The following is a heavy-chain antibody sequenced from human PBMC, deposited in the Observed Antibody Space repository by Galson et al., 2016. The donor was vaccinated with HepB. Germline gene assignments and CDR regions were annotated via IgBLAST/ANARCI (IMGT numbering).Heavy chain of an antibody. V-gene: IGHV3-30*03. CDR3: ARDGRGDLDWVLLN. J-gene: IGHJ4*02. CDR2: ILYDGSKK. Sequence: SLRLSCAASGFTLSTYGMHWVRQAPGKGLEWVAVILYDGSKKYYADSVKGRFTISRDSSKNTLYLQMNRLRSEGTAVCYCARDGRGDLDWVLLNWGQGTLVTVSS. D-gene: IGHD3-9*01. CDR1: GFTLSTYG.